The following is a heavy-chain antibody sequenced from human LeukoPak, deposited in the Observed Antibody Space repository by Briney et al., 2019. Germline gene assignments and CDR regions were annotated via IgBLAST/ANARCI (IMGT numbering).Heavy chain of an antibody. CDR3: AKDRYDSSGYLFDY. V-gene: IGHV3-30*18. CDR2: VSNDGSNK. CDR1: LFTFRSYG. J-gene: IGHJ4*02. D-gene: IGHD3-22*01. Sequence: PGRSLRLSCAASLFTFRSYGMHWVRQAPGKGLEWVAIVSNDGSNKYYADSVKGRFAISRDNSKNTLYLQMNSLRAEDTAVYYCAKDRYDSSGYLFDYWGQGALVTVSS.